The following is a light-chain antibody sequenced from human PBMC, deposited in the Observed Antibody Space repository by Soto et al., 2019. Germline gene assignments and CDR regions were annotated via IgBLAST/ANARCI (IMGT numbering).Light chain of an antibody. CDR1: SSDVGAYKY. Sequence: QSALTQPRSVSGSPGQSVTISCTGTSSDVGAYKYVSWYQQYPGKAPKLMIFEVNKRPSGVSNRFSGSKSGNTASLTISGLKVEDEADYYCCSSGGSPTYVFGTGTKLTVL. CDR2: EVN. J-gene: IGLJ1*01. CDR3: CSSGGSPTYV. V-gene: IGLV2-11*01.